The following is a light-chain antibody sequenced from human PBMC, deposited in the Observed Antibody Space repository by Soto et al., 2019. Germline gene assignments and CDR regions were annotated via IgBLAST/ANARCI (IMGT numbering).Light chain of an antibody. Sequence: DIQVTQSPSSLSASVGDRVTITCRASQSISNYLNWYQQKPGKAPQLLIYSASTLQSGVPSRFSGSGSGTDFTLTISSLQPVDYATYYCQQSYTTPRTFGQGTKVEIK. CDR2: SAS. V-gene: IGKV1-39*01. CDR3: QQSYTTPRT. J-gene: IGKJ1*01. CDR1: QSISNY.